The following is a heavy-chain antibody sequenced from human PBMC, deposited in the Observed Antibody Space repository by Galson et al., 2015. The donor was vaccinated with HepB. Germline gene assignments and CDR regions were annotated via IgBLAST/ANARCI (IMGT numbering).Heavy chain of an antibody. Sequence: SLRLSCAASGFTFSDYYMSWIRQAPGKGLEWISYISSRSDYTNYADSVRGRFTISRDNAKNSLYLQMNTLRAEDTAIYYCARDLRPHCGTQFYLTFDFWGQGALVTVSS. CDR2: ISSRSDYT. CDR1: GFTFSDYY. V-gene: IGHV3-11*06. J-gene: IGHJ4*02. CDR3: ARDLRPHCGTQFYLTFDF. D-gene: IGHD2-21*01.